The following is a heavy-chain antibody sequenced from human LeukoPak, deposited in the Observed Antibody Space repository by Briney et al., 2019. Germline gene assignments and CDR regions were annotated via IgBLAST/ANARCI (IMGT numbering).Heavy chain of an antibody. Sequence: GASVKVSCKASGYTFTSYDINWVRQATGQGLEWMGWMNPNSGNTGYAQKFQGRVTVTRNTSISTAYMELSSLRSEDTAVYYCARGLYSSGWYGDGAFDIWGQGTMVTVSS. D-gene: IGHD6-19*01. CDR2: MNPNSGNT. CDR1: GYTFTSYD. J-gene: IGHJ3*02. CDR3: ARGLYSSGWYGDGAFDI. V-gene: IGHV1-8*01.